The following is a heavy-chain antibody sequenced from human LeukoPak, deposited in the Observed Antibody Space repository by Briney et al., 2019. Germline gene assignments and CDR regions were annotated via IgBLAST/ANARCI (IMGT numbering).Heavy chain of an antibody. CDR3: ARAFGYYDSSGYLWAFDI. CDR1: GGTFSSYA. D-gene: IGHD3-22*01. J-gene: IGHJ3*02. Sequence: SVKVSCKASGGTFSSYAISWVRQAPGQGLEWMGGIIPIFGTANYAQKFQGRVTITTDESTSTAYMELSSLRSEDTAVYYCARAFGYYDSSGYLWAFDIWGQGTKVTVSS. CDR2: IIPIFGTA. V-gene: IGHV1-69*05.